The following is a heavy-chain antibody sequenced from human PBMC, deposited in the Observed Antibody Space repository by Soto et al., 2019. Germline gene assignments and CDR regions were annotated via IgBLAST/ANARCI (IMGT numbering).Heavy chain of an antibody. D-gene: IGHD3-16*01. CDR1: GFSLTTRGVG. Sequence: QITLKESGPTLVKPTQTLTLTCTFSGFSLTTRGVGVGWIRQPPGKALECLELIYWDDDKRYSPSLQSSLSITKYPSKHQVVLTMTNVDPVDTATYYCAHIPNYYQYDWFDPWGQGTLVSVSS. CDR3: AHIPNYYQYDWFDP. CDR2: IYWDDDK. V-gene: IGHV2-5*02. J-gene: IGHJ5*02.